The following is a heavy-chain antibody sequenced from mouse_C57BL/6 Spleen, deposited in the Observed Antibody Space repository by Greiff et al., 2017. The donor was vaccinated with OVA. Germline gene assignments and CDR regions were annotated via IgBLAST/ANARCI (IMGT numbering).Heavy chain of an antibody. J-gene: IGHJ2*01. D-gene: IGHD1-1*01. V-gene: IGHV5-4*01. CDR3: ARGPNYYVSSYSYYFDY. CDR2: ISDGGSYT. CDR1: GFTFSSYA. Sequence: DVHLVESGGGLVKPGGSLKLSCAASGFTFSSYAMSWVRQTPEKRLEWVATISDGGSYTYYPDNVKGRFTISRDNAKNNLYLQMSQLKSEDTAMYYCARGPNYYVSSYSYYFDYWGQGTTLTVSS.